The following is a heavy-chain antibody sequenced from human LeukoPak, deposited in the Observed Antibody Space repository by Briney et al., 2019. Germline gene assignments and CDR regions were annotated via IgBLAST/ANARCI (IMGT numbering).Heavy chain of an antibody. CDR1: GGSISSSSYY. D-gene: IGHD1-7*01. J-gene: IGHJ4*02. V-gene: IGHV4-39*01. CDR3: ARWVLRWNYEGYYFDY. Sequence: SETLSLTCTVSGGSISSSSYYWGWIRQPPGKGLEWIGSIYYSGSTYYNPSLKSRVTISVDTSKNQFSLKLSSVTAADTAVYYCARWVLRWNYEGYYFDYWGQGTLVTVSS. CDR2: IYYSGST.